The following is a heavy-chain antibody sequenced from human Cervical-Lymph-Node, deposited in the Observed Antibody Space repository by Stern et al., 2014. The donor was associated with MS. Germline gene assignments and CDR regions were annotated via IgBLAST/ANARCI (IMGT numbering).Heavy chain of an antibody. CDR3: AKGGSGSYLD. D-gene: IGHD1-26*01. CDR1: GFVFRRYA. CDR2: ISYDGRDK. V-gene: IGHV3-30*04. Sequence: QLVQSGGGVVQPGRPLRLSCAASGFVFRRYALHWVRQAPGKGLEWVALISYDGRDKYYTDSVKGRFTVSRDNSNNTVDLEMNSLRLEDTAVYYCAKGGSGSYLDWGQGSLVTVSS. J-gene: IGHJ4*02.